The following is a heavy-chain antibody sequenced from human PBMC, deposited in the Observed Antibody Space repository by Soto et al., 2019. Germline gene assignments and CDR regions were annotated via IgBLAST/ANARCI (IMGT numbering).Heavy chain of an antibody. CDR3: ARGLVEYYYDSSGYFDH. J-gene: IGHJ4*02. CDR1: GGTFSSYA. D-gene: IGHD3-22*01. V-gene: IGHV1-69*06. CDR2: IIPIFGTA. Sequence: QVQLVQSGAEVKKPGSSVKVSCKASGGTFSSYAISWVRQAPGQGLEWMGGIIPIFGTANYAQKFQGRVTITADKSTSTAYMELSSLRSEDTAVYYCARGLVEYYYDSSGYFDHWGQGTLVTVSS.